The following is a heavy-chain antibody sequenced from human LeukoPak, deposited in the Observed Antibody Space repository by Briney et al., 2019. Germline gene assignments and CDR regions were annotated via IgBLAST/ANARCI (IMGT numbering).Heavy chain of an antibody. CDR3: ARFLQDRVGRYFDWLLTSNNWFDP. D-gene: IGHD3-9*01. Sequence: GGSLRLSCAASGFTFDDYGMSWVRQAPGKGLEWVSGINWNGGSTGYADSVKGRFTISRDNAKNSLYLQMNSLRAEDTALYHCARFLQDRVGRYFDWLLTSNNWFDPWGQGTLVTVSS. CDR1: GFTFDDYG. V-gene: IGHV3-20*01. CDR2: INWNGGST. J-gene: IGHJ5*02.